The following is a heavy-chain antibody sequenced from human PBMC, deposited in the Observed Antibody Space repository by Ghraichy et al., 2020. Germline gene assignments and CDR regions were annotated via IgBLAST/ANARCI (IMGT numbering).Heavy chain of an antibody. CDR2: INHSGSS. Sequence: ESLNISCAVYGGSFSGYYWSWIRQPPGKGLEWIGEINHSGSSNYNPSLRSRVTISVDTSKNQFSLKLSSVTAADTAVYYCARGPLGSGYSYGGGLYGIDVWGQGTTVTVSS. CDR3: ARGPLGSGYSYGGGLYGIDV. V-gene: IGHV4-34*01. D-gene: IGHD5-18*01. J-gene: IGHJ6*02. CDR1: GGSFSGYY.